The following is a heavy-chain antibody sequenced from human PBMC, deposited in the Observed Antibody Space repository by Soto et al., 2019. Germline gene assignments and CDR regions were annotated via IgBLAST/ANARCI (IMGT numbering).Heavy chain of an antibody. CDR1: GFTFSSYG. CDR2: ISYDGSNK. J-gene: IGHJ4*02. V-gene: IGHV3-30*18. CDR3: AKDYDILTGPDY. Sequence: AGGSLRLSCAASGFTFSSYGMHWVRQAPGKGLEWVAVISYDGSNKYYADSVKGRFTISRDNSKNTLYLQMNSLRAEDTAVYYCAKDYDILTGPDYWGQGTLVTVSS. D-gene: IGHD3-9*01.